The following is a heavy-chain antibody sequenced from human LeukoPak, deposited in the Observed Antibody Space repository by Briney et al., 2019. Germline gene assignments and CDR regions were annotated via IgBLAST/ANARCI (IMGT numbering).Heavy chain of an antibody. D-gene: IGHD2-15*01. J-gene: IGHJ5*02. CDR2: ISWNSGSI. Sequence: GGSLRLSCAASGFTFDDYAMHWVRQAPGKGLEWVSGISWNSGSIGYADSVKGRFTISRDNSKNTLYLQMNSLRAEDTAVYYCAKDVRYCSGGSCYNWFDPWGQGTLVTVSS. CDR1: GFTFDDYA. V-gene: IGHV3-9*01. CDR3: AKDVRYCSGGSCYNWFDP.